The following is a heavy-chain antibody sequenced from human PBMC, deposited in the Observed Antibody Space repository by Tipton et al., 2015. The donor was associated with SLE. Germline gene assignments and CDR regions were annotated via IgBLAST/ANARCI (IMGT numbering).Heavy chain of an antibody. V-gene: IGHV3-64*01. CDR3: TRGNYGDSRDPYDQ. CDR2: ISSNGGST. J-gene: IGHJ4*02. CDR1: GFIFNNYA. D-gene: IGHD4-17*01. Sequence: GSLRLSCAASGFIFNNYAIHWVRQAPGKGLEYVSAISSNGGSTYYANSVKGRFTISRDNSKNTLYLQMGSLRAEDMAVYYCTRGNYGDSRDPYDQWGQGTLVTVSS.